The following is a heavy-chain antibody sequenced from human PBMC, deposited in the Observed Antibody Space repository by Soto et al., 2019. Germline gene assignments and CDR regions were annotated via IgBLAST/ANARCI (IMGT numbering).Heavy chain of an antibody. CDR1: GGSFSSYV. Sequence: QGQLVQSGAEVKKPGSSVKVSCKASGGSFSSYVISWIRQAPGQGLEWMGGIIPVSNAANYAQRFQNRVTMSVDKSTSTAYMELRSLRSKDTAIYYCAQETYCINSRDYLTFQPCGQGTLVTVSS. V-gene: IGHV1-69*06. J-gene: IGHJ5*02. CDR2: IIPVSNAA. CDR3: AQETYCINSRDYLTFQP. D-gene: IGHD3-22*01.